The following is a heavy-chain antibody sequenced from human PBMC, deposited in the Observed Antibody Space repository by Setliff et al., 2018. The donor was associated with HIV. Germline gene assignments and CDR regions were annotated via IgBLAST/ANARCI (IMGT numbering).Heavy chain of an antibody. CDR2: IKSKTDGGTT. J-gene: IGHJ4*02. Sequence: GGSLRLSCAASGFTFSNAWMSWVRQAPGKGLEWVGRIKSKTDGGTTDYAAPVKGRFTISRDDSKNMLYLQMNSLRAEDTAVYYCAKESPRAGYSVFDYWGQGTLVTVSS. D-gene: IGHD5-18*01. CDR3: AKESPRAGYSVFDY. CDR1: GFTFSNAW. V-gene: IGHV3-15*01.